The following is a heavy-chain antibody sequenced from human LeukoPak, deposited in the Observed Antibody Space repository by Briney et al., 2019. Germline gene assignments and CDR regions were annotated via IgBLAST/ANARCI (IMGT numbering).Heavy chain of an antibody. J-gene: IGHJ4*02. CDR3: ARGVGYYDSSGYYYFDY. D-gene: IGHD3-22*01. V-gene: IGHV3-48*02. Sequence: PGGSLRLSCAASGFTFSSYSMNWVRQAPGKGLEWVSYISSRSSTTYYADSVKGRFTISRDNAKNSLYLQMNSLRDEDTAVYYCARGVGYYDSSGYYYFDYGGQGTLATVSS. CDR1: GFTFSSYS. CDR2: ISSRSSTT.